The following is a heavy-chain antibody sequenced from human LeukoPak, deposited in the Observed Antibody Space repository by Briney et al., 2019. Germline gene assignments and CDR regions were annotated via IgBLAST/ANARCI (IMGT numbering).Heavy chain of an antibody. D-gene: IGHD5-18*01. CDR2: INPNSGGT. Sequence: ASVKVSCKASGYTFTGYYMHWVRQAPGQGLEWMGWINPNSGGTNYAQKFQGRATMTRDTSITTAYMELTRLRSDDTAVYYCARARGIQLWLAFDYWGQGTLVTVSS. CDR1: GYTFTGYY. CDR3: ARARGIQLWLAFDY. J-gene: IGHJ4*02. V-gene: IGHV1-2*02.